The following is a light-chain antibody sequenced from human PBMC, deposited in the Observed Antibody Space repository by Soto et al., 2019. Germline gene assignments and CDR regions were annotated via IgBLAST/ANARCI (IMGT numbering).Light chain of an antibody. J-gene: IGKJ1*01. CDR1: QSISNF. V-gene: IGKV1-39*01. Sequence: DIQMTQSPSSLSASVGDRVTITCRASQSISNFLNWYQQNAGKAPNLLIYTASNLQSGVPSRFSGSGSGTDFTLTICGLQPEDFATYYCQQRSTTPQTFGQGTKVEIK. CDR2: TAS. CDR3: QQRSTTPQT.